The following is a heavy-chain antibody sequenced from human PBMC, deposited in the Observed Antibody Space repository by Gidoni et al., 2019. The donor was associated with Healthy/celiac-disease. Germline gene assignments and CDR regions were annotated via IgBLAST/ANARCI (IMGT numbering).Heavy chain of an antibody. CDR3: ARDNNYCSGGSCYSGWFDP. V-gene: IGHV4-39*02. CDR1: GGSISSSSYY. Sequence: QLQLQESGPGLVKPSETLSLTCPVSGGSISSSSYYWGWIRQPPGKGLEWIGSIYYSGSTYYNPSLKSRVTISVDTSKNQFSLKLSSVTAADTAVYYCARDNNYCSGGSCYSGWFDPWGQGTLVTVSS. D-gene: IGHD2-15*01. CDR2: IYYSGST. J-gene: IGHJ5*02.